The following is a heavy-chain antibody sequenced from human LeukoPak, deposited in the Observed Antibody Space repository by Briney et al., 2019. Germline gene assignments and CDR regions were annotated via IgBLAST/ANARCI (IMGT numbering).Heavy chain of an antibody. CDR3: AKDDGSGWYQIDY. J-gene: IGHJ4*02. CDR1: GFNLHLHA. D-gene: IGHD6-19*01. CDR2: IRSDSSTT. Sequence: PGGSLRLSCAASGFNLHLHAMSWVRQTPGKGLEWVADIRSDSSTTAYADSVKGRFTISRDNSKMTLYLQMDSLRAEDTAVYYCAKDDGSGWYQIDYWGQGTLVTVSS. V-gene: IGHV3-23*01.